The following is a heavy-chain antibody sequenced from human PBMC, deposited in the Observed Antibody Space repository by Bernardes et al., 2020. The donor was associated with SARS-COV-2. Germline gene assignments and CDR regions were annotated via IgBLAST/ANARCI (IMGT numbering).Heavy chain of an antibody. Sequence: GGSLRLSCAASGFTFNSYDMTWVRQAPGKGLEWVSAITNSGDKTYYADSVKGRFTISRDNSKNTLYLQMNSLRADDTAVYYCARGRVSSAYSSLTYWGQGTLVTVSS. V-gene: IGHV3-23*01. CDR1: GFTFNSYD. D-gene: IGHD3-22*01. CDR3: ARGRVSSAYSSLTY. CDR2: ITNSGDKT. J-gene: IGHJ4*02.